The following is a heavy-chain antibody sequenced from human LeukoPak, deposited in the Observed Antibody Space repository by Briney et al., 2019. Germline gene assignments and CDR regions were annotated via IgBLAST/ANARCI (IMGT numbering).Heavy chain of an antibody. CDR1: GVSINNYY. CDR3: TRGAGWLIDY. V-gene: IGHV4-59*01. J-gene: IGHJ4*02. Sequence: PSETLSLTCAVSGVSINNYYWSWIRQTPGKGLEWIAYIHYSRSTSYNPSLKSRVTISADTSKNQFSLKLNSLTTADTAVYYCTRGAGWLIDYWGQGILVTVSS. D-gene: IGHD3-16*01. CDR2: IHYSRST.